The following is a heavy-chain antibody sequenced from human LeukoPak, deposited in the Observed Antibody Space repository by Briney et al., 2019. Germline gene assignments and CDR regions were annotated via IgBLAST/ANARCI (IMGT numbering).Heavy chain of an antibody. J-gene: IGHJ5*02. Sequence: SETLSLTCAVYGGSFSGYYWSWIRQPPGKGLEWIGEINHSGSTNYNPSLKSRVTISVDTSKNQFSLKLSSVTAADTAVYYCARVPTAIAVAGRNWFDPWGQGTLVTVSS. V-gene: IGHV4-34*01. CDR3: ARVPTAIAVAGRNWFDP. CDR2: INHSGST. D-gene: IGHD6-19*01. CDR1: GGSFSGYY.